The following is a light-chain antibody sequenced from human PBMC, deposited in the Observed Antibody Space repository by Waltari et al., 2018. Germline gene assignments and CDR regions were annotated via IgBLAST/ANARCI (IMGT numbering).Light chain of an antibody. CDR2: GAS. V-gene: IGKV3-15*01. CDR1: QSINNF. CDR3: QQYSERPGT. J-gene: IGKJ2*01. Sequence: EIVMTQSPATLSVSPGERAALSCRADQSINNFLAWYQKKPGQAPRLLIYGASSRATGIPTRFTGSGSGTEYTLTFSSLQSEDFAVYYCQQYSERPGTFGQGTKLEIK.